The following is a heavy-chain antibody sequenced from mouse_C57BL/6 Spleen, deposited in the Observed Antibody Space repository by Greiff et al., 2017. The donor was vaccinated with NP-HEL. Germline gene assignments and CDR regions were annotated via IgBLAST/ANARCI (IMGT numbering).Heavy chain of an antibody. CDR2: ISSGSSTI. Sequence: EVHLVESGGGLVKPGGSLKLSCAASGFTFSDYGMHWVRQAPEKGLEWVAYISSGSSTIYYADTVKGRFTISRDNAKNTLFLQMTSLRSEDTAMYYCARGDDYDVGDYYAMDYWGQGTSVTVSS. CDR1: GFTFSDYG. J-gene: IGHJ4*01. D-gene: IGHD2-4*01. V-gene: IGHV5-17*01. CDR3: ARGDDYDVGDYYAMDY.